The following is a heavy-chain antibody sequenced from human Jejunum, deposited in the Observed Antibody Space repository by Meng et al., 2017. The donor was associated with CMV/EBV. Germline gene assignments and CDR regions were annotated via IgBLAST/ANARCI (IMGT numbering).Heavy chain of an antibody. CDR1: GYTFTDFG. CDR3: ARGTGAGNY. CDR2: TSAYNNHT. J-gene: IGHJ4*02. V-gene: IGHV1-18*01. Sequence: QVQLVQSGPEVKKPGDSVRVSCKTSGYTFTDFGISWVRQAPGQGLEWMGWTSAYNNHTNYAQKFQDRFTMTTDTSTNTAYMELRNLRSDDTAIYYCARGTGAGNYWGPGTLVTVSS. D-gene: IGHD1-26*01.